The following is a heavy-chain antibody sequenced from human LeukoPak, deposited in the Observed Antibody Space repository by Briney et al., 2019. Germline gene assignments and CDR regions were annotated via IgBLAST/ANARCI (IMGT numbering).Heavy chain of an antibody. Sequence: ASVKVSCKASGYTFTGYYMHWVRQAPGQGLEWMGWISAYNGNTNYAQKFQGRVTITTDESTSTAYMELSSLRSEDTAVYYCARVGSKYCSSTSCYGFDPWGQGTLVTVSS. CDR2: ISAYNGNT. J-gene: IGHJ5*02. CDR3: ARVGSKYCSSTSCYGFDP. D-gene: IGHD2-2*01. CDR1: GYTFTGYY. V-gene: IGHV1-18*04.